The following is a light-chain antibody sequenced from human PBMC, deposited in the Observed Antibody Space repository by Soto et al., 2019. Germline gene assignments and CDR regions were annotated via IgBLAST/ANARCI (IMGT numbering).Light chain of an antibody. CDR1: SSNIGGNY. CDR2: DNH. CDR3: GTWDSDLETVV. V-gene: IGLV1-51*01. Sequence: QSVLTQPPSVSAAPGQRGTISCSGSSSNIGGNYVSWYQVLPRKAPKLLIYDNHQRHSGIPDRFSGSKSGTSATLGITELHTVDEADYYCGTWDSDLETVVVGGGTKLTVL. J-gene: IGLJ2*01.